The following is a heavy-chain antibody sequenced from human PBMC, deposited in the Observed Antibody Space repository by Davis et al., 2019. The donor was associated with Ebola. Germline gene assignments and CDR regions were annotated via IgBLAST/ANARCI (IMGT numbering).Heavy chain of an antibody. CDR1: GFTFSRHW. D-gene: IGHD1-7*01. Sequence: PGGSLRLSCAASGFTFSRHWMTWVRQAPGKGLEWLANTNGDGSEKYYVDSVKGRFTISRDNAKNLLYLQLNNLRVEDTAVYYCARDRNRNYGWFDPWGQGTLVTVSS. V-gene: IGHV3-7*01. CDR2: TNGDGSEK. CDR3: ARDRNRNYGWFDP. J-gene: IGHJ5*02.